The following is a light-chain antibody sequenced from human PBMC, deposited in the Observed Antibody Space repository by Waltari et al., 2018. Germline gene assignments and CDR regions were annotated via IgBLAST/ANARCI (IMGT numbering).Light chain of an antibody. CDR2: DNH. CDR1: IPIIGNSS. V-gene: IGLV1-51*01. J-gene: IGLJ2*01. CDR3: ATWDNSLSEVV. Sequence: QSVLTQPPSVSAAPGQTVHIASSGSIPIIGNSSVSWYHQLLGAAPKLLIYDNHKRPPGIPDRFSASKYGTSATLGITGRQIGDEADNYCATWDNSLSEVVFGGGTKLTVL.